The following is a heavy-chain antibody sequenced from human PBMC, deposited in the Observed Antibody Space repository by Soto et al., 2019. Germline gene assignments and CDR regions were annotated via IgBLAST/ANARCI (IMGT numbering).Heavy chain of an antibody. CDR1: GVSFNNNG. CDR3: ARALYYGSGSYSPYGMDV. V-gene: IGHV1-69*01. CDR2: VSPPFRTS. Sequence: QVQLVQSGAEVKKPGSSVKVSCKTSGVSFNNNGIGWVRQAPGHGLEWMGGVSPPFRTSNYARKFQGRISITADASTGIVNMELSSLTSEDTAQYYCARALYYGSGSYSPYGMDVWGQGTTVTVSS. J-gene: IGHJ6*02. D-gene: IGHD3-10*01.